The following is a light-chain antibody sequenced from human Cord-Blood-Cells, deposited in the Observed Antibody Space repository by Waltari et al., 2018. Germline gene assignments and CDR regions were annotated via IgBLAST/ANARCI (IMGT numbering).Light chain of an antibody. J-gene: IGKJ3*01. CDR1: QSVLYSSNNKNY. CDR3: QQYYSTPFT. Sequence: DIVMTQSPDSLAVSLGERATINRKSSQSVLYSSNNKNYLAWYQQKPGQPPKLLNYWASTRESGVPDRFSGSGSGTDFTLTISSLQAEDVAVYYCQQYYSTPFTFGPGTKVDIK. V-gene: IGKV4-1*01. CDR2: WAS.